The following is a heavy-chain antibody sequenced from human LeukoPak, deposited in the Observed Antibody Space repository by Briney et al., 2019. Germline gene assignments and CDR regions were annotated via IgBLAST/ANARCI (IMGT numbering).Heavy chain of an antibody. CDR3: AKDLRDGYNSNYYFDY. V-gene: IGHV3-33*06. Sequence: PGRSLRLSCAASGFTFSSYGMHWVRQAPGKGLEWVAVIWYDGSNKYYADSVKGRFTISRDNSKNTLYLQMNSLRAEGTAVYYRAKDLRDGYNSNYYFDYWGQGTLVTVSS. D-gene: IGHD5-24*01. J-gene: IGHJ4*02. CDR2: IWYDGSNK. CDR1: GFTFSSYG.